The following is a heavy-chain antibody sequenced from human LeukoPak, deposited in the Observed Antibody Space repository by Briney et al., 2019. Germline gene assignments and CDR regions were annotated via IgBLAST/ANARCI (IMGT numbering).Heavy chain of an antibody. CDR3: ARDYYDILTGLYYFDY. CDR2: IRYDGSNK. D-gene: IGHD3-9*01. CDR1: GFTFSSYG. V-gene: IGHV3-30*02. Sequence: LAGGSLRLSCAASGFTFSSYGMHWVRQAPGKGLEWVAFIRYDGSNKYYADSVKGRFTISRDNSKNTLYLQMNSLRAEDTAVYYCARDYYDILTGLYYFDYWGQGTLVTVSS. J-gene: IGHJ4*02.